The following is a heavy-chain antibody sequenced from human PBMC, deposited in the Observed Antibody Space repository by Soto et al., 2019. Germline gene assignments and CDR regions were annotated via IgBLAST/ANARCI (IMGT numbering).Heavy chain of an antibody. J-gene: IGHJ4*02. CDR2: ISYDGSNK. CDR1: GFTFSSYA. CDR3: ARDPKGKRITMIVVVTPPFDY. D-gene: IGHD3-22*01. V-gene: IGHV3-30-3*01. Sequence: VQLLESGGGLVQPGGSLRLSCAASGFTFSSYAMSWVRQAPGKGLEWVAVISYDGSNKYYADSVKGRFTISRDNSKNTLYLQMNSLRAEDTAVYYCARDPKGKRITMIVVVTPPFDYWGQGTLVTVSS.